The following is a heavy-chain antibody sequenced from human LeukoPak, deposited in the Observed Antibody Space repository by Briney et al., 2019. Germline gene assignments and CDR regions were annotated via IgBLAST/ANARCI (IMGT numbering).Heavy chain of an antibody. V-gene: IGHV3-9*01. CDR3: AKDMSKDCSGGSCYSPFDI. J-gene: IGHJ3*02. D-gene: IGHD2-15*01. CDR2: ISWNSGSI. CDR1: GFTFDVYA. Sequence: PGGSLRLSCAASGFTFDVYAMHWVRQAPGKGLEWVSGISWNSGSIGYADSVKGRFTISRDNAKNSLYLQMNSLRAEDTALYYCAKDMSKDCSGGSCYSPFDIGGQGTMVTVSS.